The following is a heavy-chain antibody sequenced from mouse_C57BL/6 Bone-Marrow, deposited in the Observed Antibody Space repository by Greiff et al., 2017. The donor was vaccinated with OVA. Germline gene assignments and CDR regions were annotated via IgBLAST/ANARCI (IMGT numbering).Heavy chain of an antibody. V-gene: IGHV1-26*01. J-gene: IGHJ3*01. D-gene: IGHD2-5*01. CDR1: GYTFTDYY. CDR2: INPNNGGT. Sequence: EVQLQQSGPELVKPGASVKISCKASGYTFTDYYMNWVKQSHGKSLEWIGDINPNNGGTSYNQKFKGTATLTVDKSSSTAYMELRSLTSEYAAVYYCARLAYSNNFAYWGQGTLVTVSA. CDR3: ARLAYSNNFAY.